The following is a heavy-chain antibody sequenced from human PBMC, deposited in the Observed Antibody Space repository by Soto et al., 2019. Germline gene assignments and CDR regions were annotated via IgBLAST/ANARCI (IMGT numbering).Heavy chain of an antibody. J-gene: IGHJ6*02. CDR2: INPSGGST. Sequence: QGLEWMGIINPSGGSTSYAQKFQGRVTMTRDTSTSTVYMELSSLRSEDTAVYYCARDVAAGTYYYYYYGMDVWGQGTTVTVSS. CDR3: ARDVAAGTYYYYYYGMDV. V-gene: IGHV1-46*01. D-gene: IGHD6-13*01.